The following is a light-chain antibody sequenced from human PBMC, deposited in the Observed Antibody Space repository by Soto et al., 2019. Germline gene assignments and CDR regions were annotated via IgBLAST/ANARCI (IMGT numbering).Light chain of an antibody. J-gene: IGLJ3*02. CDR1: SSDVGGYNH. CDR3: SSYAARDNSAYP. CDR2: EVT. V-gene: IGLV2-8*01. Sequence: NSSDVGGYNHVSWYQQYPGRAPKLMIYEVTKRPSGVPDRFSGSKSGNTASLTVSGPQAEYDRDQYTSSYAARDNSAYPFVGGT.